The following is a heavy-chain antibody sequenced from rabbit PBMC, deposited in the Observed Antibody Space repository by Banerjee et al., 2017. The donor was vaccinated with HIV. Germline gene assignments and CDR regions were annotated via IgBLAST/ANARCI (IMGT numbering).Heavy chain of an antibody. Sequence: QEQLEESGGDLVKPEGSLTLTCTASGFTLSSSYWICWVRQAPGKGLEWIACIGAGSGYTYYASWAKGRFTISKTSSTTVTLQMTSLTAADTATYFCARDVSGGSYYFKLWGQGTLVTVS. V-gene: IGHV1S45*01. D-gene: IGHD8-1*01. CDR1: GFTLSSSYW. CDR2: IGAGSGYT. CDR3: ARDVSGGSYYFKL. J-gene: IGHJ4*01.